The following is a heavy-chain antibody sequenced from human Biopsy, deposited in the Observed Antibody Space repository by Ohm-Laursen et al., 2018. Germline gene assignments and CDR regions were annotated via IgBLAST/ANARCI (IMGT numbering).Heavy chain of an antibody. CDR3: ARDVEGFYSYAMDV. D-gene: IGHD5-24*01. V-gene: IGHV3-30*03. J-gene: IGHJ6*02. Sequence: SLRLSCTASGFTLTDSGMHWVRQAPGKGLEWVALISYDGSYKNYGDSVKGRFTISRDNAKSSLFLQMNSLRAEDTAVYYCARDVEGFYSYAMDVRGQGTTVTVSS. CDR2: ISYDGSYK. CDR1: GFTLTDSG.